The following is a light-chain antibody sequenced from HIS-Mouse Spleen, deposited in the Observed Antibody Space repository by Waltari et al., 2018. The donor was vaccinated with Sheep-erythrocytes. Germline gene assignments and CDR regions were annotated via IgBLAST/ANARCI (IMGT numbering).Light chain of an antibody. V-gene: IGLV1-36*01. CDR2: YDD. J-gene: IGLJ2*01. CDR3: QAWDSSTAWNVV. Sequence: QSVLTQPPSVSEAPRQRVTISCSGSSSNIGNNAVNWYQQLPGKAPKLLIYYDDLLPPGVSDRFSGSNSGNTATLTISGTQAMDEADYYCQAWDSSTAWNVVFGGGTKLTVL. CDR1: SSNIGNNA.